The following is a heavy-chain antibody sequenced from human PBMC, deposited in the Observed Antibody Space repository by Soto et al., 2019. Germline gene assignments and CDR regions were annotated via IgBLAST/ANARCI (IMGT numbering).Heavy chain of an antibody. Sequence: EVQLVESGGGLIQPGGSLRLSCAVSGFTVSNNYMSWVRQAPGKGLEGVSVIYSGGYTAYGDSVKGRFTISRDNSKNTLILKINPPTPAYNPFYYCAPHPGGGGYWGQGTLVTVSS. CDR1: GFTVSNNY. J-gene: IGHJ4*02. CDR3: APHPGGGGY. D-gene: IGHD3-10*01. V-gene: IGHV3-53*01. CDR2: IYSGGYT.